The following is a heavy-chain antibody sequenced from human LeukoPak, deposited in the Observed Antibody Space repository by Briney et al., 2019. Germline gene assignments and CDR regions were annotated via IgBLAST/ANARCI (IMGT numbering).Heavy chain of an antibody. CDR1: GFTFSSYA. CDR2: ISYDGSNK. CDR3: ARGLPFDY. D-gene: IGHD2-15*01. V-gene: IGHV3-30-3*01. J-gene: IGHJ4*02. Sequence: PGGSLRLSCAASGFTFSSYAMHWVRQAPGKGLEWVPVISYDGSNKYYADSVKGRFTISRDNSKNTLYLQMNSLRAEDTAVYYCARGLPFDYWGQGTLVTVSS.